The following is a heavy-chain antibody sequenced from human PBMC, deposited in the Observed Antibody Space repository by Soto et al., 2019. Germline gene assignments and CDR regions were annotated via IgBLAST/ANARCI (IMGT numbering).Heavy chain of an antibody. D-gene: IGHD2-2*01. J-gene: IGHJ5*02. V-gene: IGHV3-30*18. CDR2: VSSDGNNK. CDR1: GVSFSNYG. CDR3: AKDRVIQLLPIWPDP. Sequence: SLRLSCVASGVSFSNYGMHWVRQAPGKGLEWVAFVSSDGNNKYYAESVKGRFTISRDNSKNTLFLQVDRLTVDDTAVYYCAKDRVIQLLPIWPDPWGQGTLVTVSS.